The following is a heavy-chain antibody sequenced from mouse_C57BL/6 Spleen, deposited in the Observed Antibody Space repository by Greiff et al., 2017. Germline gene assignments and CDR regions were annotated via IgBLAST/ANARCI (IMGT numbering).Heavy chain of an antibody. J-gene: IGHJ4*01. V-gene: IGHV7-3*01. CDR2: IRNKANGYTT. CDR1: GFTFTDYY. D-gene: IGHD1-1*01. CDR3: ARVRLDARDD. Sequence: EVKLMESGGGLVQPGGSLSLSCAASGFTFTDYYMSWVRQPPGKALEWLGFIRNKANGYTTEYSASVKGRFTISRDNSQSILYLQMNALRAEDSATYYCARVRLDARDDWGQGTSVTVSS.